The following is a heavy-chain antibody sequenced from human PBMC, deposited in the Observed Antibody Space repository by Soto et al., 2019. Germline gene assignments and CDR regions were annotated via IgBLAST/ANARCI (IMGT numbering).Heavy chain of an antibody. J-gene: IGHJ4*02. CDR2: IYWDDDK. CDR3: ARRRGGFGGGWTTPYFDY. Sequence: QITLKESGPTVVKPTQTLTLTCSLSGFSLNTGGVGVGWIRQPPGKALEWLAVIYWDDDKSWNPSLRDRLTINRAASHDQVVLTVTNMDPVDTGTYYCARRRGGFGGGWTTPYFDYWGQGTLVTVSS. D-gene: IGHD6-19*01. V-gene: IGHV2-5*02. CDR1: GFSLNTGGVG.